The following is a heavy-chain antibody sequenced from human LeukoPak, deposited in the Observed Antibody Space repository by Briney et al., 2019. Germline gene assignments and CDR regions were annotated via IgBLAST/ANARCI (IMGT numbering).Heavy chain of an antibody. J-gene: IGHJ4*02. Sequence: PGGSLRLSCAASGFTFSSYGMHWVRQAPGKGLEWVAFIRYDGSNKYYADSVKGRFTISRGNSKNTLYLQMNSLRAEDTAVYYCAKDQGYCSGGSCYPDYWGQGTLVTVSS. V-gene: IGHV3-30*02. CDR1: GFTFSSYG. CDR2: IRYDGSNK. D-gene: IGHD2-15*01. CDR3: AKDQGYCSGGSCYPDY.